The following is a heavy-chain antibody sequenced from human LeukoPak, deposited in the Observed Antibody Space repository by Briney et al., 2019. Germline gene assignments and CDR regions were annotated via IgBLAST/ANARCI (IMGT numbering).Heavy chain of an antibody. CDR3: ARQNYGAAPLRY. D-gene: IGHD4/OR15-4a*01. J-gene: IGHJ4*02. CDR1: GVSFSGYY. V-gene: IGHV4-34*01. Sequence: PSETLSLTCAVYGVSFSGYYWSWIRQPPGKGLEWIGEINHSGRTNYNPSLKSRVTISVDTSKNQFSLKLSSVTAADTAVYYCARQNYGAAPLRYWGQGTLVTVSS. CDR2: INHSGRT.